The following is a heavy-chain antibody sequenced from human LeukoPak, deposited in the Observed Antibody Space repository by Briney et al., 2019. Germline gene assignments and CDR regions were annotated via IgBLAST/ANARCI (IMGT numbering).Heavy chain of an antibody. CDR3: ARSVLRYFDWLFPSDAFDI. D-gene: IGHD3-9*01. Sequence: ASVKVSCKASGYTFTRYDINWVRQATGQGLEWMGWMNPNSGNTGYAQKFQGRVTMTRNTSISTAYMELSSLRSEDTAVYYCARSVLRYFDWLFPSDAFDIWGQGTMVTVSS. CDR2: MNPNSGNT. V-gene: IGHV1-8*01. J-gene: IGHJ3*02. CDR1: GYTFTRYD.